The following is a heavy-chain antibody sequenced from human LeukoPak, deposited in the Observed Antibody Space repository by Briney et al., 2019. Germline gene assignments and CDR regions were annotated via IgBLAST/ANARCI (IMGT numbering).Heavy chain of an antibody. Sequence: PGGSLRLSCAASGFTVSSNYMSWVRQAPGKGLEWVSVIYSGGSTYYADSVKGRFTISRDNSKNTLYLQMNSLRAEDTAVYYCARAGGDPYYYYYMDVWGKGTTVTISS. V-gene: IGHV3-66*01. CDR3: ARAGGDPYYYYYMDV. D-gene: IGHD2-21*01. CDR2: IYSGGST. J-gene: IGHJ6*03. CDR1: GFTVSSNY.